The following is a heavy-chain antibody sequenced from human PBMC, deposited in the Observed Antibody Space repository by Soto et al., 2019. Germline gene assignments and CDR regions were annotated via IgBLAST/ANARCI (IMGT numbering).Heavy chain of an antibody. D-gene: IGHD4-4*01. CDR1: GFTFGSYA. CDR3: AKDQDGSNYDWYFDL. Sequence: PGVSLRLSCGAAGFTFGSYAVSWVRQAPGKGLEWVSAISGSGGSTYYADSVKGRFTISRDNSKNTLYLQMNSLRAEDTAVYYCAKDQDGSNYDWYFDLWGRGTLVTVS. V-gene: IGHV3-23*01. CDR2: ISGSGGST. J-gene: IGHJ2*01.